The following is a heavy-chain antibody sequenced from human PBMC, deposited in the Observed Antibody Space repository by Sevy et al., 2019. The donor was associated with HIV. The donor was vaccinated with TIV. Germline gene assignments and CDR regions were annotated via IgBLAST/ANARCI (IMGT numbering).Heavy chain of an antibody. Sequence: GGSLRLSCAASGFDFSIYSMSWVRQAPGKGLEWVSTLSFGCGKINYADSVKGRFTISSDNSKSSVYLQMNNMRVEDTAVYYCAREGCTNPHDYWGQGTLVTVSS. V-gene: IGHV3-23*01. CDR2: LSFGCGKI. D-gene: IGHD2-8*01. CDR1: GFDFSIYS. J-gene: IGHJ4*02. CDR3: AREGCTNPHDY.